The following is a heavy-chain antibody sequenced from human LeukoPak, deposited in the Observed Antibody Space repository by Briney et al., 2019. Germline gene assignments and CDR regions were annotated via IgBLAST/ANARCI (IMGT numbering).Heavy chain of an antibody. CDR2: IYYSGST. CDR1: GGSISSSPYY. V-gene: IGHV4-39*01. CDR3: AGLVRPGWFDP. D-gene: IGHD1-14*01. J-gene: IGHJ5*02. Sequence: PSETLSLTCTVSGGSISSSPYYWGWIRQPPGKGLEWIGSIYYSGSTYHNPSLKSRVTISVDTSKNQFSLRLSSVTAADTAVYYCAGLVRPGWFDPWGQGTLVTVSS.